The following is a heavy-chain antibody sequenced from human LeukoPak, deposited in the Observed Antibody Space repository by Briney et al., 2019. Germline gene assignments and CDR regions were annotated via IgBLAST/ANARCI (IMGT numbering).Heavy chain of an antibody. Sequence: PSETLSLTCTVSGGSISSYYWSWIRQPPGKGLEWIGEINHSGSTNYNPSLKSRVTISVDTSKNQFSLKLSSVTAADTAVYYCAKIDYDFWSGYHRDYWGQGTLVTVSS. CDR2: INHSGST. CDR1: GGSISSYY. J-gene: IGHJ4*02. V-gene: IGHV4-34*01. CDR3: AKIDYDFWSGYHRDY. D-gene: IGHD3-3*01.